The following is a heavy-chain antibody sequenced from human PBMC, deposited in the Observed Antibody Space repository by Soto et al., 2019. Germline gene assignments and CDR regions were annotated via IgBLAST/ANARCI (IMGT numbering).Heavy chain of an antibody. D-gene: IGHD6-13*01. CDR1: GGTFSSYA. CDR3: ARVVIAAAGTYYYYYGMDV. J-gene: IGHJ6*02. CDR2: IIPIFGTA. Sequence: SVKVSCKASGGTFSSYAISWVRQAPGQGLEWMGGIIPIFGTANYAQKFQGRVTITADESTSTAYMELSSLRSEDTAVYYCARVVIAAAGTYYYYYGMDVWGQGTTVTVSS. V-gene: IGHV1-69*01.